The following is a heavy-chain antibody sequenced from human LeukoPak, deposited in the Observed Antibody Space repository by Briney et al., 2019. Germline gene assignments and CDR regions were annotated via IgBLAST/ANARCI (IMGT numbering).Heavy chain of an antibody. CDR3: ARGKYGGYFIDY. CDR2: IKPDGSDT. J-gene: IGHJ4*02. CDR1: GFTFTTHW. Sequence: PGGSLRLSCGASGFTFTTHWIHWDHQAPGKGLVWVSRIKPDGSDTNYADSVKGRFTISRDNAKNTVYLQMNSLRAEDTAVYYCARGKYGGYFIDYWGQGTLVTVSS. V-gene: IGHV3-74*01. D-gene: IGHD5-12*01.